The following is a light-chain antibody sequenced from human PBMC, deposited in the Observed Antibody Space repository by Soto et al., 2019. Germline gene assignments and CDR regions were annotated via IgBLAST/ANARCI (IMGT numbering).Light chain of an antibody. CDR2: DVS. CDR1: SSDVGGYNY. Sequence: QSALTQPASVSGSPGQSITISCTGTSSDVGGYNYVSWYQQHPGKAPKLMIYDVSNRPSGVSNRFSGSKSGNTASLTISGLQAEDEADYCCSSYTSSSTLGVVFGGGTKVTVL. CDR3: SSYTSSSTLGVV. J-gene: IGLJ2*01. V-gene: IGLV2-14*01.